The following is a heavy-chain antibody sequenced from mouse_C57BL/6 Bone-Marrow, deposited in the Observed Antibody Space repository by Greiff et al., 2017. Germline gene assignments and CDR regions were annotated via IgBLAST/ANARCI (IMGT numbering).Heavy chain of an antibody. CDR3: TGGNYLYYAMDY. CDR2: IDPENGDT. Sequence: VQLQQSGAELVRPGASVKLSCTASGFNIKDDYMHWVKQRPEQGLEWIGWIDPENGDTEYASKFQGKATITADTSSNTAYLQRSSLTSEDTAVYYCTGGNYLYYAMDYWGQGTSVTVSS. CDR1: GFNIKDDY. D-gene: IGHD2-1*01. J-gene: IGHJ4*01. V-gene: IGHV14-4*01.